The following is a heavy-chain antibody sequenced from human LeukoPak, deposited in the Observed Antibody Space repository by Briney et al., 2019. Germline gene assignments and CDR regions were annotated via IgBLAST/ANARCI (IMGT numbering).Heavy chain of an antibody. CDR2: ISNSGGST. V-gene: IGHV3-23*01. CDR1: GFTFSSYA. Sequence: AGSLTLSCAASGFTFSSYAMNWVRQAPGKGLEWVSGISNSGGSTYYADSVNGRFTISRDNSKNALYLQMNSLRAEDTAVYYCAKETSSSFDYWGQGTLVTVSS. CDR3: AKETSSSFDY. J-gene: IGHJ4*02. D-gene: IGHD6-6*01.